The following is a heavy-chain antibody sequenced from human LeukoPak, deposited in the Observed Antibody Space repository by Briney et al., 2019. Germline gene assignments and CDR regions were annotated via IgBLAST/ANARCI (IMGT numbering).Heavy chain of an antibody. CDR2: ISYSGST. CDR1: GGSISSCY. J-gene: IGHJ3*02. Sequence: SETLSLTCTVSGGSISSCYWSWIRQPPGKGLEWIAYISYSGSTNYNPSLRSRVTISVDTSKNQFSLKLSSVTAADTAVYYCARVQYSSRLDAFDIWGQGTMVTVSS. D-gene: IGHD6-13*01. CDR3: ARVQYSSRLDAFDI. V-gene: IGHV4-59*01.